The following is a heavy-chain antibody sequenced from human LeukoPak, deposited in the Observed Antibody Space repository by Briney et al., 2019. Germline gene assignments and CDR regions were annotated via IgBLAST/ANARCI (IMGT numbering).Heavy chain of an antibody. V-gene: IGHV3-74*01. CDR1: GFTFSSYW. CDR2: INSDGSST. CDR3: ARAVVVVAGRGAFDI. J-gene: IGHJ3*02. D-gene: IGHD2-21*01. Sequence: GGSLRLSCAASGFTFSSYWMHWVRKAPGKGLVWVSRINSDGSSTSYADSVKSRFTISRDNAKNTLYLQMNSLRAEDTAVYYCARAVVVVAGRGAFDIWGQGTMVTVSS.